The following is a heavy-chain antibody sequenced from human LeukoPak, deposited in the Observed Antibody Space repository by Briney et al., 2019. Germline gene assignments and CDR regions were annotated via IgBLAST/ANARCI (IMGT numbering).Heavy chain of an antibody. CDR1: GSSVNSGTYY. Sequence: SETLSLTCTVSGSSVNSGTYYWSWIRQPPGKGLEWIGYISYSGSTNYNPSLKSRVTISVDTSKNQFSLKLSSVTAADTAVDYCARGGRWLQFNYWGQGTLVTVSS. V-gene: IGHV4-61*01. J-gene: IGHJ4*02. CDR2: ISYSGST. D-gene: IGHD5-24*01. CDR3: ARGGRWLQFNY.